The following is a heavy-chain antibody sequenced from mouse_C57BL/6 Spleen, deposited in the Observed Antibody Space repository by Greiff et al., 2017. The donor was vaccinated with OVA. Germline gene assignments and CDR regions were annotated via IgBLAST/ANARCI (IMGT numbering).Heavy chain of an antibody. J-gene: IGHJ3*01. V-gene: IGHV1-22*01. CDR2: INPNNGGT. D-gene: IGHD2-3*01. CDR1: GYTFTDYN. CDR3: ARCYDGYFMAWFAY. Sequence: VQLKQSGPELVKPGASVKMSCKASGYTFTDYNMHWVKQSHGKSLEWIGYINPNNGGTSYNQKFKGKATLTVNKSSSTAYMELRSLTSEDSAVYYCARCYDGYFMAWFAYWGQGTLVTVSA.